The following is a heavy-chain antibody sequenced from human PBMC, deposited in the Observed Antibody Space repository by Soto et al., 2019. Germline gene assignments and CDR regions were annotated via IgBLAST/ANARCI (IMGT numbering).Heavy chain of an antibody. CDR3: VRPDSSGYYVY. CDR2: INPTDSDT. D-gene: IGHD3-22*01. V-gene: IGHV5-51*01. J-gene: IGHJ4*02. CDR1: GYTFTTYW. Sequence: ESLKISCKGSGYTFTTYWIGWVRQMPGKGLEWMAIINPTDSDTRYSPSFQGQVTISADKSTSTAYLQWSSLKASDTAMYYCVRPDSSGYYVYWGQGTLVTVSS.